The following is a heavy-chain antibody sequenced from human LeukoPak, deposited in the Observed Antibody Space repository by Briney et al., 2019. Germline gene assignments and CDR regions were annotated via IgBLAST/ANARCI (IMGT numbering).Heavy chain of an antibody. D-gene: IGHD3-10*01. J-gene: IGHJ4*02. V-gene: IGHV3-20*04. Sequence: GGSLRLSCAASGFTFDDYGMSWVRQAPGKGLEWVSGINWNGGRTGYADSVKGRFTISRDNAKKSLYVQMNSLRTEDTALYYCAREYYGSGSYYNVGYWGQGTLVTVSS. CDR2: INWNGGRT. CDR1: GFTFDDYG. CDR3: AREYYGSGSYYNVGY.